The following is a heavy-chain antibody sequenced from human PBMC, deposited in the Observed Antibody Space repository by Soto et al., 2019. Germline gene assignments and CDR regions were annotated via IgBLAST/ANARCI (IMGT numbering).Heavy chain of an antibody. V-gene: IGHV3-23*01. J-gene: IGHJ4*02. Sequence: EVQLLESGGGLVQPGESLRLSCAASGFTFSIYAMMWVRQPPGKGREWVAGMTGSGGDIRYADSVKGRFTISKDNSKNTLYLQMNSLRAEDTAMYYCAKDAVYGDGLWLAANWGQGTLVTVSS. CDR2: MTGSGGDI. CDR3: AKDAVYGDGLWLAAN. D-gene: IGHD2-21*02. CDR1: GFTFSIYA.